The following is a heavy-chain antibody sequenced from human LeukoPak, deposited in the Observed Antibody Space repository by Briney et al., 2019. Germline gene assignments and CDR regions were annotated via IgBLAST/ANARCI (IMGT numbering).Heavy chain of an antibody. CDR1: GYTFTGQY. J-gene: IGHJ4*02. V-gene: IGHV7-4-1*02. Sequence: ASVKVSCKASGYTFTGQYIHWVRQAPGQGLEWMGWINTNTGNPTYAQGFTGRFVFSLDTSVSTAYLQISSLKAEDTAVYYCARAPMVPLGVRGVISGSPDYWGQGTLVTVSS. CDR3: ARAPMVPLGVRGVISGSPDY. D-gene: IGHD3-10*01. CDR2: INTNTGNP.